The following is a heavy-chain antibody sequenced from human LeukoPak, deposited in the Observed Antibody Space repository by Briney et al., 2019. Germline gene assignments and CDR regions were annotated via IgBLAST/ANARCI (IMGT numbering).Heavy chain of an antibody. CDR3: ARGLGYGSVYYYYGMDV. D-gene: IGHD3-10*01. J-gene: IGHJ6*02. Sequence: SETLSLTCAVYGGSFSGYYWSWIRQPPGKGREWIGEINHSGSTNYNPSLKSRVTISVDTSKNQFSLKLSSVTAADTAVYYCARGLGYGSVYYYYGMDVWGQGTTVTVSS. V-gene: IGHV4-34*01. CDR2: INHSGST. CDR1: GGSFSGYY.